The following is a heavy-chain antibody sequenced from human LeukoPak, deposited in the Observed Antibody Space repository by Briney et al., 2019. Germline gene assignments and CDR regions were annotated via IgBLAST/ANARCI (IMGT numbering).Heavy chain of an antibody. CDR2: INPNSGGT. J-gene: IGHJ6*03. CDR3: ARDLRFLEWPYYYYYMDV. CDR1: GYTFTGYY. Sequence: ASVKVSCKASGYTFTGYYMHWVRQAPGQGLEWMGWINPNSGGTNYARKFQGRVTMTRDTSISTAYMELSRLRSDDTAVYYCARDLRFLEWPYYYYYMDVWGKGTTVTVSS. D-gene: IGHD3-3*01. V-gene: IGHV1-2*02.